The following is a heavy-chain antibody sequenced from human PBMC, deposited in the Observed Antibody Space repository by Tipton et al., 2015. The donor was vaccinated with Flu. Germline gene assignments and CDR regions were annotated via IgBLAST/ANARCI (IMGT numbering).Heavy chain of an antibody. Sequence: QVQLVQSGAEVKKPGASVKVSCKASGYTFANFYMHWVRQAPGQGLEWMGWINPDSGVTSYAQKFQGRATMTRDTSISTAYMELSGLRPDDTATYYCARVYYYLSRSYPDHWGQGTLVTVSS. CDR3: ARVYYYLSRSYPDH. CDR2: INPDSGVT. J-gene: IGHJ5*02. V-gene: IGHV1-2*02. D-gene: IGHD3-10*01. CDR1: GYTFANFY.